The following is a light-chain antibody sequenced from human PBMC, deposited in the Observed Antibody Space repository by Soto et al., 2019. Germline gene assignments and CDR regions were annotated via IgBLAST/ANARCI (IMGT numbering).Light chain of an antibody. Sequence: DIQMTQSPSTLSASVGDRVTITCRASQIISSWLAWYQQKPGKAPKLLIYKASSLESGVPSRFSGSGSGTEFTLTISSLQPDDFATYYCQQYNSYPLTFGQGTKVEIK. CDR3: QQYNSYPLT. CDR2: KAS. CDR1: QIISSW. V-gene: IGKV1-5*03. J-gene: IGKJ1*01.